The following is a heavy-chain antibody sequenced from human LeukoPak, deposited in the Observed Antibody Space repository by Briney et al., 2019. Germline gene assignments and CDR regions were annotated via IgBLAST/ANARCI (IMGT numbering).Heavy chain of an antibody. CDR3: AGVNYWNYPF. CDR1: GFTFSSYW. V-gene: IGHV3-7*01. D-gene: IGHD1-7*01. CDR2: IKQDGSEK. J-gene: IGHJ4*02. Sequence: PGGSLRLSCAASGFTFSSYWMTWARQAPGKGLEWVANIKQDGSEKHYVDSVKGRFTISRDNAKNSLYLQMNSLRVEDTAVYYCAGVNYWNYPFWGQGTLVTVSS.